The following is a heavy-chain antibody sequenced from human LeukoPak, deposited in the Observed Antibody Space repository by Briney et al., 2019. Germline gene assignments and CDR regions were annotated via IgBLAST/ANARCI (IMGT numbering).Heavy chain of an antibody. J-gene: IGHJ4*02. CDR1: GFTFSSYG. Sequence: PGGSLRLSCAASGFTFSSYGMHWVRQAPGKGLEWVAVIWYDGSNKYYADSVEGRFTISRDNSKNTLYLQMNSLRAEDTAVYYCARDLGSSSWYDYWGQGTLVTVSS. V-gene: IGHV3-33*01. D-gene: IGHD6-13*01. CDR2: IWYDGSNK. CDR3: ARDLGSSSWYDY.